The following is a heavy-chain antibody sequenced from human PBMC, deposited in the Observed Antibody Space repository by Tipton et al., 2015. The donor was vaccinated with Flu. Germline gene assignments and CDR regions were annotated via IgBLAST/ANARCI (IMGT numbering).Heavy chain of an antibody. CDR3: ARGNGGGAFDT. CDR2: IHHTGKT. Sequence: TLSLTCIVSGDYISDYYWNWIRQSPGGGLEWLGYIHHTGKTNQNPSLKSRLTVSVDTSKNQFFLTLNSVTAADTAVYFCARGNGGGAFDTWGQGTMVTVSS. CDR1: GDYISDYY. D-gene: IGHD3-16*01. V-gene: IGHV4-59*01. J-gene: IGHJ3*02.